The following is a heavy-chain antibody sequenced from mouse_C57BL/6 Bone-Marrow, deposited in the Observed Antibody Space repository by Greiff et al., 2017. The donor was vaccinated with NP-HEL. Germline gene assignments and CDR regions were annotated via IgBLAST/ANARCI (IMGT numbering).Heavy chain of an antibody. J-gene: IGHJ1*03. Sequence: VQLQQSGAELVRPGASVKLSCTASGFNIKDDYMHWVKQRPEQGLEWIGWIDPENGDTEYASKVQGKATITADTSTNTAYLQLSSLTYGATAVYYCTTLPTDVWGTGTTLTVSS. V-gene: IGHV14-4*01. CDR2: IDPENGDT. CDR3: TTLPTDV. CDR1: GFNIKDDY.